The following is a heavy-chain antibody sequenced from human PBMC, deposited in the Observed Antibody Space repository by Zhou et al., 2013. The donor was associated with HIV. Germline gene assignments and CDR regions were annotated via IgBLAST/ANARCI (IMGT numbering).Heavy chain of an antibody. CDR2: IIPILGIA. Sequence: QVQLVQSGAEVKKPGSSVKVSCKASGGTFSSYAISWVRQAPGQGLEWMGRIIPILGIANYAQKFQGRVTITADKSTSTAYMELSSLRSEDTAVYYCARESIVGATTGSYFDYWGQGTLVTVSS. V-gene: IGHV1-69*04. CDR3: ARESIVGATTGSYFDY. CDR1: GGTFSSYA. D-gene: IGHD1-26*01. J-gene: IGHJ4*02.